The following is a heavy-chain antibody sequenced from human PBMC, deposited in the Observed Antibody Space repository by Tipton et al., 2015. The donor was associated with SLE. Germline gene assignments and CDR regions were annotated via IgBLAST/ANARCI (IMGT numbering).Heavy chain of an antibody. CDR1: GYSFTNFW. Sequence: QLVQSGAEVKKPGESLRISCKGSGYSFTNFWITWVRQMPGKGLEWMGRIDPSDSYTNYSPSFQGHVTISTDKSISTAYLQWSSLKASDTAIYYCARLAAAGTSFDFWGQGTLVTVSS. V-gene: IGHV5-10-1*01. CDR3: ARLAAAGTSFDF. CDR2: IDPSDSYT. D-gene: IGHD6-13*01. J-gene: IGHJ4*02.